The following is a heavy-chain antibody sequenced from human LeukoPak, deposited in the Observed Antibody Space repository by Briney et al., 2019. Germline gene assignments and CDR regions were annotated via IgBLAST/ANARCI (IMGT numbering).Heavy chain of an antibody. CDR1: GFTFSSYW. D-gene: IGHD6-13*01. V-gene: IGHV3-7*03. CDR3: ARGDRSSWDTYHFDY. CDR2: IKQDGSEK. Sequence: GGSLRLSCAASGFTFSSYWMSWVRQAPGKGLEWVANIKQDGSEKYYVDSVKGRFTISRDNAKNSLYLQMNSLRAEDTAVYYCARGDRSSWDTYHFDYWGQGTLVTVSS. J-gene: IGHJ4*02.